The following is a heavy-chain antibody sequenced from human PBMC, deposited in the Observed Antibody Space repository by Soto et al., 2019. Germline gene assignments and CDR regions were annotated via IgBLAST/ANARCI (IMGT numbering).Heavy chain of an antibody. CDR2: IYPGDSDT. Sequence: GESLKISCKGSGYSLTSYWIGWVGQMPGKGLEWMGIIYPGDSDTRYSPSFQGQVTISADKSISTAYLQWSSLKASDTAMYYCARPRITIFGVVIPYFDYWGQGTLVTVSS. J-gene: IGHJ4*02. V-gene: IGHV5-51*01. D-gene: IGHD3-3*01. CDR1: GYSLTSYW. CDR3: ARPRITIFGVVIPYFDY.